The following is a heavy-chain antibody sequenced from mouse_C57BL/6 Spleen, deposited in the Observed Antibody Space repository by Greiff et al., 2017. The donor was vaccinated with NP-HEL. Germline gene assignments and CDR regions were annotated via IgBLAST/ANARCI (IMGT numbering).Heavy chain of an antibody. J-gene: IGHJ2*01. Sequence: VQLQQSGPELVKPGASVKIPCKASGYTFTDYNMDWVKQSHGKSLEWIGDINPNNGGTIYNQKFKDKATLTVDKSSSTAYMELRSLTSEDTAVYYCARSDYGSSYFDYWGQGTTLTVSS. CDR1: GYTFTDYN. CDR3: ARSDYGSSYFDY. D-gene: IGHD1-1*01. CDR2: INPNNGGT. V-gene: IGHV1-18*01.